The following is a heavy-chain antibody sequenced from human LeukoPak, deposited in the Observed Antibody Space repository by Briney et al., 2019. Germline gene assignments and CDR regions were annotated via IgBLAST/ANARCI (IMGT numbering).Heavy chain of an antibody. CDR2: IYTSGST. CDR1: GGSISSGSYY. Sequence: PSETLSLTCTVSGGSISSGSYYWRWVRQPAGKGLEWIGRIYTSGSTNYNPSLKSRVTISVDTSQNQSSLKRSSVTAADTAVYYCARGNPIDYWGQGTLVTVSS. CDR3: ARGNPIDY. J-gene: IGHJ4*02. V-gene: IGHV4-61*02.